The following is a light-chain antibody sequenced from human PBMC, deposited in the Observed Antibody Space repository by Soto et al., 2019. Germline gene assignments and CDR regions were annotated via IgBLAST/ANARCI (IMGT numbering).Light chain of an antibody. Sequence: QSVLTQPASVSGSPGQSITLSCTGTSSDIGAYNFVSWYQQHPGKAPKLMLYDVNIRPSGVSNRFSGSKSGNTASLTISGLQAEDEADYYCTSWTTSTTMIFGGGTKVTVL. CDR1: SSDIGAYNF. J-gene: IGLJ2*01. CDR3: TSWTTSTTMI. V-gene: IGLV2-14*03. CDR2: DVN.